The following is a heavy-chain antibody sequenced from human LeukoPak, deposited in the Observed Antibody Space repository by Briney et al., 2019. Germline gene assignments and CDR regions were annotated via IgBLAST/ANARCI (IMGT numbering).Heavy chain of an antibody. V-gene: IGHV3-7*01. D-gene: IGHD1-14*01. J-gene: IGHJ4*02. CDR1: GFTFSSYG. CDR3: ARGGNLEN. CDR2: INEDGGER. Sequence: GGSLRLSCAASGFTFSSYGMHWVRQAPGKGLEWVANINEDGGERHYVDTVKGRFTISRDNAKNSLYLQMNSLRAEDTAVYYCARGGNLENWGRGTLVTVSS.